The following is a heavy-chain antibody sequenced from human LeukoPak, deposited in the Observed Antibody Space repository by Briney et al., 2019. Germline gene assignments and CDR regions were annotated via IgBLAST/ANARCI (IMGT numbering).Heavy chain of an antibody. V-gene: IGHV1-46*01. CDR2: INPSGGST. J-gene: IGHJ3*02. CDR1: GYTFTSYY. D-gene: IGHD4-23*01. Sequence: GASVKVSCKASGYTFTSYYMHWVRQAPGQGLEWMGIINPSGGSTSYAQKFQGRVTMTRDTSTSTVYMVLSSLRSEDTAVYYCASWPDYGGNSNAFDIWGQGTMVTVSS. CDR3: ASWPDYGGNSNAFDI.